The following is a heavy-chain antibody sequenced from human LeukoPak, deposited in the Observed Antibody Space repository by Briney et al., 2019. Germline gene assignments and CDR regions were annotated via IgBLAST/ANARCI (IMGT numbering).Heavy chain of an antibody. CDR2: ISGSGGST. D-gene: IGHD6-25*01. CDR1: GFTFSSYA. CDR3: AKAARRLSGCYYYYGMDV. J-gene: IGHJ6*02. V-gene: IGHV3-23*01. Sequence: PGGSLRLSCAASGFTFSSYAMSWVRQAPGKGLEWVSAISGSGGSTYYADSVKGRFTISRDNSKNTLYLQMNSLRAEDTAVYYCAKAARRLSGCYYYYGMDVWGQGTTVTVSS.